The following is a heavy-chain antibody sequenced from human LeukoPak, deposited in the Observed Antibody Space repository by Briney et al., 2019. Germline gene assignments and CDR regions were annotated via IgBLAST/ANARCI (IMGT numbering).Heavy chain of an antibody. CDR2: ISGSGGST. J-gene: IGHJ4*02. CDR3: AKGVYGSGSYSPFDY. Sequence: GGSLRLSCAASGFTFSSYAMSWVRQAPGKGLEWVSAISGSGGSTYYADSVKGRSTISRDNSKNTLYLQMNSLRAEDTAVYYCAKGVYGSGSYSPFDYWGQGTLVTVSS. V-gene: IGHV3-23*01. D-gene: IGHD3-10*01. CDR1: GFTFSSYA.